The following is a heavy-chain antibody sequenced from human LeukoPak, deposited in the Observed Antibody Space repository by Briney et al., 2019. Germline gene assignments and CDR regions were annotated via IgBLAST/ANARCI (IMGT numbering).Heavy chain of an antibody. D-gene: IGHD3-22*01. CDR2: INPSGGST. V-gene: IGHV1-46*01. CDR1: GYTSTIYY. CDR3: ARASGLPFTMTLDY. J-gene: IGHJ4*02. Sequence: ASVNVSCKSSGYTSTIYYMHWVRQAPGQGLEWMGIINPSGGSTSYAQKFQGRVTMTRDTSTSTVYMELSSLRSEDTAVYYCARASGLPFTMTLDYWGQGTLVTVSS.